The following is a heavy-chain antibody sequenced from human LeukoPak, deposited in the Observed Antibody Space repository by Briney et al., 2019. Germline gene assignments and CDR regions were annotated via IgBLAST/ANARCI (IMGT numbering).Heavy chain of an antibody. CDR1: GASISSYY. CDR3: ARVAVAAREYFDY. CDR2: IYYSGST. D-gene: IGHD6-19*01. Sequence: PSETLSLTCTVSGASISSYYWSWIRQSPGKGLAWIGYIYYSGSTNYNPSLKSRVTISVDTSKNQFSLKLSSLTAADTAVYYCARVAVAAREYFDYWGQGTLVTVSS. J-gene: IGHJ4*02. V-gene: IGHV4-59*01.